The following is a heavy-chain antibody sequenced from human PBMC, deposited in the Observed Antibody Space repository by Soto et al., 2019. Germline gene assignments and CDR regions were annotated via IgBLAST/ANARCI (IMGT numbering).Heavy chain of an antibody. D-gene: IGHD3-3*01. CDR1: GGSISSGDYY. Sequence: SETLSLTCTVSGGSISSGDYYWSWIRQPPGKGLEWIGYIYYSGSTYYNPSLKSRVTISVDTSKNQFSLKLSSVTAADTAVYYCAGDRTYYDFWSGSRYYYYGMDVWGQGTTVTV. V-gene: IGHV4-30-4*01. CDR3: AGDRTYYDFWSGSRYYYYGMDV. J-gene: IGHJ6*02. CDR2: IYYSGST.